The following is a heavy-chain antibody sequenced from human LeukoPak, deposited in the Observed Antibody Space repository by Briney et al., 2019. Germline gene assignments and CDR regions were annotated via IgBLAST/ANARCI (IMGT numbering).Heavy chain of an antibody. Sequence: GASVKVSCKASGYTFTSYDINWVRQATGQGLEWMGWMNPNSGNTGHAQKFQGRFTITRNTSKSTAYMELSSLRSEDTAVYYCARVHPMGYTSIDYWGQGTLVTVSS. D-gene: IGHD2-2*02. V-gene: IGHV1-8*01. CDR3: ARVHPMGYTSIDY. CDR2: MNPNSGNT. J-gene: IGHJ4*02. CDR1: GYTFTSYD.